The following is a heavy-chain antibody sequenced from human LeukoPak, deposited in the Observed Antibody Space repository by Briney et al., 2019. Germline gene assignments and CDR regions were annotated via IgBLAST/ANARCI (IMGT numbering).Heavy chain of an antibody. J-gene: IGHJ3*02. Sequence: GSSVKVSCKASGRTVTSYAISWVRQAPGQGLEWMGGIITIFGTANSAQKFQGRVTNTADESTSTAYMELSSLRSEDTAVYYCARVGPRYYGSGSYYDACDIWGQGTMVTVS. CDR3: ARVGPRYYGSGSYYDACDI. CDR2: IITIFGTA. V-gene: IGHV1-69*01. CDR1: GRTVTSYA. D-gene: IGHD3-10*01.